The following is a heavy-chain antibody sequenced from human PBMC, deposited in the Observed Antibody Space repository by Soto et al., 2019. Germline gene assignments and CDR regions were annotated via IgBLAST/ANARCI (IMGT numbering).Heavy chain of an antibody. V-gene: IGHV3-30*18. J-gene: IGHJ4*02. Sequence: GGSLRLSCAASGFTFSSYGMHWVRQAPGKGLEWVAVISYDGSNKYYADSVKGRFTISRDNSKNTLYLQMNSLRAEDTAVYYCTEALTSDRPYWGQGTLVTVSS. D-gene: IGHD4-17*01. CDR3: TEALTSDRPY. CDR2: ISYDGSNK. CDR1: GFTFSSYG.